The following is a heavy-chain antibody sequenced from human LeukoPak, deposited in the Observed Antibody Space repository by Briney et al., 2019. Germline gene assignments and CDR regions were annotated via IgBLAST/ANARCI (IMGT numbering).Heavy chain of an antibody. CDR1: GGSISSYY. J-gene: IGHJ4*02. CDR3: ARGNGELDY. V-gene: IGHV4-59*01. Sequence: SETLSLTCTVSGGSISSYYWSWIRQPPGKGLEWIGYIYYSGSINYNPSLKSRVTISVDTSKNQFSLKLSSVTAADTAVYYCARGNGELDYWGQGTLVTVSS. CDR2: IYYSGSI. D-gene: IGHD1-26*01.